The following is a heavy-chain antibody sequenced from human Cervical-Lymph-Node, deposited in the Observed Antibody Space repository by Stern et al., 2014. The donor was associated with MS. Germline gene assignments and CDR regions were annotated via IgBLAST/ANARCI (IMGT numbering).Heavy chain of an antibody. CDR1: GYTFTYYA. J-gene: IGHJ4*02. V-gene: IGHV1-18*01. CDR2: ISPYNGNT. D-gene: IGHD4-11*01. CDR3: ARDDDYTRRAIDY. Sequence: VQLVQSGAEVKKHGASVNVSCKTSGYTFTYYAISWIRQAPGQGLEWVGWISPYNGNTNFVQKLQGRVAMTTDTSTSTAYMELRSLRSDDTAIYYCARDDDYTRRAIDYWGQGTLVTVSS.